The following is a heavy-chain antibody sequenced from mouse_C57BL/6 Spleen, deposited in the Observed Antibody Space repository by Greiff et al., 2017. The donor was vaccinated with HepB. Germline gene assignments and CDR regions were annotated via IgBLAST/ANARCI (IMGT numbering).Heavy chain of an antibody. Sequence: EVQLVESGGGLVQPGGSLSLSCAASGFTFTDYYMSWVRQPPGKALEWLGFIRNKANGYTTEYSASVKGRFTISRDNSQSILYLQMNALRAEDSATYYCARYRSGYNYFDYWGQGTTLTVSS. CDR1: GFTFTDYY. V-gene: IGHV7-3*01. CDR3: ARYRSGYNYFDY. D-gene: IGHD3-1*01. CDR2: IRNKANGYTT. J-gene: IGHJ2*01.